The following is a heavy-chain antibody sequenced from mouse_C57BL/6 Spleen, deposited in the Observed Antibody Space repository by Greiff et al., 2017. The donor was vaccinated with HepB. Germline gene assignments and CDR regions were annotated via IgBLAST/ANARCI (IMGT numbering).Heavy chain of an antibody. D-gene: IGHD2-4*01. CDR3: ARHDDYDAYYFDY. CDR2: ISSGGSYT. CDR1: GFTFSSYG. V-gene: IGHV5-6*01. Sequence: EVKLMESGGDLVKPGGSLKLSCAASGFTFSSYGMSWVRQTPDKRLEWVATISSGGSYTYYPDSVKGRFTISRDNAKNTLYLQMSSLKSEDTAMYYCARHDDYDAYYFDYWGQGTTLTVSS. J-gene: IGHJ2*01.